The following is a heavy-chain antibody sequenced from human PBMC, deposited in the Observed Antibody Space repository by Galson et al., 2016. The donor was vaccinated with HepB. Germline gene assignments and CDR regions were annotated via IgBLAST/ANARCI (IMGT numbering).Heavy chain of an antibody. CDR3: ARDLVEFCSGSSCQRGGMDV. J-gene: IGHJ6*02. V-gene: IGHV3-74*01. CDR2: INNDGSSI. Sequence: SLRLSCAASGFTFSSYWMHWVRQAPGKGLVSVSRINNDGSSINYVDSVKGRFTSSRDNAKNTLFLQMNSLRAEDTAVYYCARDLVEFCSGSSCQRGGMDVWGQGPTVTVSS. D-gene: IGHD2-15*01. CDR1: GFTFSSYW.